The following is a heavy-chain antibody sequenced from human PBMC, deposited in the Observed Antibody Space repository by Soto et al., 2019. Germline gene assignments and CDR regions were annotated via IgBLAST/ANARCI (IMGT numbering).Heavy chain of an antibody. D-gene: IGHD3-10*01. J-gene: IGHJ6*02. V-gene: IGHV3-23*01. Sequence: GGSLRLSCAASGFTFSSYAMSWVRQAPGKGLEWVSAISGSGGSTYYADSVKGRFTISRDNSKNTLYLQMNSLRAEDTAVYYCAKSMGYGSGSYYNGYYGMDVWGQGTTVTVSS. CDR1: GFTFSSYA. CDR3: AKSMGYGSGSYYNGYYGMDV. CDR2: ISGSGGST.